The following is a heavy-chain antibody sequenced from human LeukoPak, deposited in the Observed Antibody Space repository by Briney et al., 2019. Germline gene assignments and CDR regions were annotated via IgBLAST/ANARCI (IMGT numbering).Heavy chain of an antibody. CDR1: GGSFSGYY. CDR3: ARGLYYYGSGSPYNWFDP. D-gene: IGHD3-10*01. Sequence: SQTLSLTCAVYGGSFSGYYWSWIRQPPGKGLEWIGEINHSGSTNYNPSLKSRVTISVDTSKNQFSLKLSSVTAADTAVYYCARGLYYYGSGSPYNWFDPWGQGTLVTVSS. CDR2: INHSGST. J-gene: IGHJ5*02. V-gene: IGHV4-34*01.